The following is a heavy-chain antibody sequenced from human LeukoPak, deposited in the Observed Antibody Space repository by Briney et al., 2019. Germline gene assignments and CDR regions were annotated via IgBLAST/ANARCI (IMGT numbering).Heavy chain of an antibody. D-gene: IGHD2-2*01. CDR1: GGSISSCSYY. V-gene: IGHV4-39*01. Sequence: SETLSLTCTVSGGSISSCSYYWGWIHQPPGKGLEWIGSIYYSGSTYYNPSLKSRVTISVDTSKNQFSLKLSSVTAADTAVYYCTPWGPYCSSTSCLGGWGQGTLVTVSS. CDR3: TPWGPYCSSTSCLGG. J-gene: IGHJ4*02. CDR2: IYYSGST.